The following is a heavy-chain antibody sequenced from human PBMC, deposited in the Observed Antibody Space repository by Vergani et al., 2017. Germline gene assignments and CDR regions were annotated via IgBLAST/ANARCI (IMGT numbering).Heavy chain of an antibody. Sequence: QVQLQESGPGLVKPSETLSLTCTVSGGSISSYYWSWIRQPPGKGLEWIGYIYYSGSTNYNPSLKSRVTISVDTSKNQFSLKLSSVTAADTAMYYCARVNASPSFDYWGQGTLVTVSS. D-gene: IGHD6-6*01. CDR1: GGSISSYY. CDR3: ARVNASPSFDY. J-gene: IGHJ4*02. V-gene: IGHV4-59*01. CDR2: IYYSGST.